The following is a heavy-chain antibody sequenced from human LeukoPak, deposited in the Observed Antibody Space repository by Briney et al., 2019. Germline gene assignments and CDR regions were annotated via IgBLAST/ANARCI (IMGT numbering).Heavy chain of an antibody. CDR3: TTDLRWESYFDY. D-gene: IGHD1-26*01. CDR2: IKSKADGGTT. Sequence: GGSLRLSCAASGSTFSNAWMSWVRQAPGKGLEWVGRIKSKADGGTTDYAAPVSGRFTISRDDSINTLYLQMNSLKAEDTAVYYCTTDLRWESYFDYWGQGTLVTVSS. CDR1: GSTFSNAW. V-gene: IGHV3-15*01. J-gene: IGHJ4*02.